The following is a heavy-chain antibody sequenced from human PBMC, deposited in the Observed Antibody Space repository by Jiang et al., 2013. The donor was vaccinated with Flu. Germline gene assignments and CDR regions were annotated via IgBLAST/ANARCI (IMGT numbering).Heavy chain of an antibody. Sequence: SSYSMNWVRQAPGKGLEWVSSISSSSSYIYYADSVKGRFTISRDNAKNSLYLQMNSLRAEDTAVYYCARALLAYCGGDCYSPVDYWGQGTLVTVSS. D-gene: IGHD2-21*01. J-gene: IGHJ4*02. CDR1: SSYS. V-gene: IGHV3-21*01. CDR2: ISSSSSYI. CDR3: ARALLAYCGGDCYSPVDY.